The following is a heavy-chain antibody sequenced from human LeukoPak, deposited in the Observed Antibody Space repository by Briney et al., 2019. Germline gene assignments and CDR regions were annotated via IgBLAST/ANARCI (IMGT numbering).Heavy chain of an antibody. D-gene: IGHD2-15*01. CDR2: INPSGGST. V-gene: IGHV1-46*01. Sequence: GASVKVSCKASGYTFTSYYMHWVRQAPGQGLEWMGIINPSGGSTSYAQKFQGRVTMIRDTSTSTVYMELSSLRSEDTAVYYCARISGGEGYCRGGVCTDWLDPWGQGTLVTVSS. CDR1: GYTFTSYY. CDR3: ARISGGEGYCRGGVCTDWLDP. J-gene: IGHJ5*02.